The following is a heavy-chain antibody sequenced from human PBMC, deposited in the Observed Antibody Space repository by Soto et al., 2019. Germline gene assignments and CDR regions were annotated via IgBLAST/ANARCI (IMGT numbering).Heavy chain of an antibody. J-gene: IGHJ5*02. CDR2: ISPYNDDT. D-gene: IGHD2-15*01. CDR1: GYTFISYG. V-gene: IGHV1-18*01. Sequence: GASVKVSCKASGYTFISYGISWVRQAPGQGLEWMGWISPYNDDTKYSQKFQGRVTITRDTSASTAYMELSSLRSEDTAVYYCARGGYCSGGSCYLAWFDPWGQGTLVTVSS. CDR3: ARGGYCSGGSCYLAWFDP.